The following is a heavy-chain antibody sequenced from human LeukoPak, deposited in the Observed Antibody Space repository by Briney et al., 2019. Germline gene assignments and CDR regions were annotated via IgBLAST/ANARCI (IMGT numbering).Heavy chain of an antibody. Sequence: SETLSLTCTVSGGSISSYYWSWIRQPPGKGLEWIGYIYYSGSTNYNPSLKSRVTISVDTSKNQFSLKLSSVTAADTAVYYCARTVNYYDSSGYGYWGQGTLVTVSS. CDR1: GGSISSYY. CDR3: ARTVNYYDSSGYGY. CDR2: IYYSGST. D-gene: IGHD3-22*01. J-gene: IGHJ4*02. V-gene: IGHV4-59*01.